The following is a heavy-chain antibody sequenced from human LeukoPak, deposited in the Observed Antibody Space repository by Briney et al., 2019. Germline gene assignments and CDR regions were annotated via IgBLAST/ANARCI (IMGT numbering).Heavy chain of an antibody. J-gene: IGHJ4*02. Sequence: SETLSLTCTVSGGSISTYYWSWIRQPPGKGLEWIGYMCYSGGTNYNPSLKSRITTSLDTSKNQFSLKLSSVAAADTAVYYCARVGSGSFDYWGQGTLVTVSS. D-gene: IGHD1-1*01. CDR2: MCYSGGT. CDR3: ARVGSGSFDY. CDR1: GGSISTYY. V-gene: IGHV4-59*01.